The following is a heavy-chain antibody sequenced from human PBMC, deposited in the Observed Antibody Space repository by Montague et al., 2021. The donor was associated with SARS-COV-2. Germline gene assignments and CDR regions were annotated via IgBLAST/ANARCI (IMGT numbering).Heavy chain of an antibody. CDR1: GFTFSHYS. J-gene: IGHJ6*02. D-gene: IGHD2-21*02. CDR2: ISYDGEHI. Sequence: SLRLSCAASGFTFSHYSMHWVRQIPGKGLEWVATISYDGEHIYYPDSVKGRFTISRVNSKSTLYMQMSSLRAEDTALYYCARGMSPIVIVTAIPPGMDVWGQGTTVTVSS. CDR3: ARGMSPIVIVTAIPPGMDV. V-gene: IGHV3-30*04.